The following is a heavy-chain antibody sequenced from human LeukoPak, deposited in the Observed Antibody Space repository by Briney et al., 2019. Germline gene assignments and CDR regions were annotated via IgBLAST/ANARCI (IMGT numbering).Heavy chain of an antibody. D-gene: IGHD3-22*01. Sequence: ASVKVSCKASGYTFTSYGISWVRQAPGQGLEWMGWISAYNGNTNYAQKLQGRVTMTTDTSTSTAYMELKSLRSDDTAVYYCNYYDSSGLNYFDYWGQGTLVTVSS. CDR3: NYYDSSGLNYFDY. CDR2: ISAYNGNT. J-gene: IGHJ4*02. CDR1: GYTFTSYG. V-gene: IGHV1-18*01.